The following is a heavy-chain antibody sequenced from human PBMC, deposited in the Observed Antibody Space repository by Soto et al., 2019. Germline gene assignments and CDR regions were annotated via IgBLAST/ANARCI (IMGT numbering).Heavy chain of an antibody. CDR1: GYTFTSCD. CDR3: ARGDYGAHDAFDI. Sequence: ASLKVSCKSSGYTFTSCDINWVRQATGQGLEWMGWMNPNSGNTGYAQKFQGRVTMTRNTSISTAYMELSSLRSEDTAVYYCARGDYGAHDAFDIWGQGTMVTVSS. CDR2: MNPNSGNT. J-gene: IGHJ3*02. V-gene: IGHV1-8*01. D-gene: IGHD4-17*01.